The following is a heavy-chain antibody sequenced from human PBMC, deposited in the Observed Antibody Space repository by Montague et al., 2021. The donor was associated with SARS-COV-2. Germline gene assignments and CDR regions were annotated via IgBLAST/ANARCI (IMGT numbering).Heavy chain of an antibody. CDR2: TYYRSEWYH. CDR3: ARTTTRMLYPENAFDI. J-gene: IGHJ3*02. Sequence: CAISGDRVSSNPATWNWIRRSPSRGLEWLGRTYYRSEWYHDYAISLKSRITINPDTSKNQFSLQLSSVAPEDTAVFYCARTTTRMLYPENAFDIWGQGTMVTVSS. CDR1: GDRVSSNPAT. D-gene: IGHD2-15*01. V-gene: IGHV6-1*01.